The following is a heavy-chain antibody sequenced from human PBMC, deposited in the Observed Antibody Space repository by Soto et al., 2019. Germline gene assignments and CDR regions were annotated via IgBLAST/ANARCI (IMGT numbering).Heavy chain of an antibody. D-gene: IGHD3-3*01. CDR2: ISGSGGST. V-gene: IGHV3-23*01. CDR3: AKERGDFWSGYSNWFDP. Sequence: PGGSLRLSCAASGFTFSSYWMHWVRQAPGKGLEWVSAISGSGGSTYYADSVKGRFTISRDNSKNTLYLQMNSLRAEDTAVYYCAKERGDFWSGYSNWFDPWGQGTLVTVSS. CDR1: GFTFSSYW. J-gene: IGHJ5*02.